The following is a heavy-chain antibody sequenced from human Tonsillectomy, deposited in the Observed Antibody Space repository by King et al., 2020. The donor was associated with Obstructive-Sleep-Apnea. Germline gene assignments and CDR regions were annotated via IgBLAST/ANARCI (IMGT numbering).Heavy chain of an antibody. D-gene: IGHD3-9*01. V-gene: IGHV4-31*03. J-gene: IGHJ3*02. CDR2: IYYSGST. CDR1: GGSISSGGYY. Sequence: VQLLESGPGLVKPSQTLSLTCTVSGGSISSGGYYWSWIRQHPGQGLEWIGYIYYSGSTYYNPSLKSRVTISVDTSKNQFSLKLSSVTAADTAVYYCAREGEGYDILTGYYPDAFDIWGQGTMVTVSS. CDR3: AREGEGYDILTGYYPDAFDI.